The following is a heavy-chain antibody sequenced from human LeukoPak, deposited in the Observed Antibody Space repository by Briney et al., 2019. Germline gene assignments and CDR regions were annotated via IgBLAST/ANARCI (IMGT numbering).Heavy chain of an antibody. D-gene: IGHD1-1*01. CDR3: GIALPYCTAGTCDSIDY. V-gene: IGHV3-33*07. CDR1: GVTPREHA. Sequence: PGGSLRLSCAASGVTPREHAMEAGSQAPGKGLEWVAVIWYDGSNKYYADSVKGRFTVSRDNSKNTLFLQMNSLRAEDTAVYYCGIALPYCTAGTCDSIDYGSQGTPVTVSS. CDR2: IWYDGSNK. J-gene: IGHJ4*02.